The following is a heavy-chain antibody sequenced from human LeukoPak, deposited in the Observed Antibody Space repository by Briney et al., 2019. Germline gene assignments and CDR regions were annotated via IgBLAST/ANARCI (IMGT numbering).Heavy chain of an antibody. D-gene: IGHD5-24*01. CDR1: GFTFSSYA. Sequence: GRSLRLSCAASGFTFSSYAMHWVRQAPGKGLEWVAVISYDGSNKYYADSVKGRFTISRDNSKNTLYLQMNSLRAEDTAVYYCARAPGEMATIPYYFDYWGQGTLVTVSS. J-gene: IGHJ4*02. V-gene: IGHV3-30-3*01. CDR3: ARAPGEMATIPYYFDY. CDR2: ISYDGSNK.